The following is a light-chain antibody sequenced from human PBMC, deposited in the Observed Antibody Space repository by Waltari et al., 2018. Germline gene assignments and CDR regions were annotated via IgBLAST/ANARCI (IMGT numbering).Light chain of an antibody. J-gene: IGLJ3*02. CDR3: CSYAGRLWV. CDR1: NSNIGGYNY. Sequence: QSALSQPRSVSGSPGQSVTISCTGTNSNIGGYNYVSWYQHHPGKGPKLTVYDVSKRPSVVPERVSGSKAGNTASLTISWLQAEDEAHYYCCSYAGRLWVFGGGTNLTVL. V-gene: IGLV2-11*01. CDR2: DVS.